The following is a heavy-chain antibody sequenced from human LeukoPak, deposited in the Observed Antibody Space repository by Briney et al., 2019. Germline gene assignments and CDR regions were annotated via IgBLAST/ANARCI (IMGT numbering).Heavy chain of an antibody. D-gene: IGHD4-17*01. CDR2: IVSSPSTFI. J-gene: IGHJ3*02. Sequence: GGSLRLSCAASGFTFSSYSMNWVRQAPGKGLEWVSSIVSSPSTFIYNADSVKGRFTISRDNAKNSLYLQMNSLRAEDTAVYYCARDFGRNGDFHALDIWGQGTMVTVSS. CDR1: GFTFSSYS. CDR3: ARDFGRNGDFHALDI. V-gene: IGHV3-21*01.